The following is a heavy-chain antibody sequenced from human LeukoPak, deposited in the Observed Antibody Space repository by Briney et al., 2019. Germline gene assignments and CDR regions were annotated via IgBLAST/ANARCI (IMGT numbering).Heavy chain of an antibody. CDR2: IYYSGST. J-gene: IGHJ6*02. CDR1: GGSISSYY. D-gene: IGHD4-17*01. CDR3: ARLSTVTGTNYYYYGMDV. V-gene: IGHV4-59*08. Sequence: SETLSLTCTVSGGSISSYYWSWIRQPPGKGLEWIGYIYYSGSTNYNPSLKSRVTISVDPSKNQFSLKLSSVTAADTAVYYCARLSTVTGTNYYYYGMDVWGQGTTVTVSS.